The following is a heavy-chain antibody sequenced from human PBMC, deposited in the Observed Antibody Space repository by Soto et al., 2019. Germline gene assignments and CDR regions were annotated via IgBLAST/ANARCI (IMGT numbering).Heavy chain of an antibody. CDR2: VYSTGST. Sequence: NPSETLSLTCTVSGGAITAYYWGWIRQPVGEGLQWIGRVYSTGSTNYNPSLRSRVTMSVDTSQNQFFLRLSSVTAADTAVYYFARDEYYESNTLFDHLGQGILVTVSS. CDR1: GGAITAYY. V-gene: IGHV4-4*07. CDR3: ARDEYYESNTLFDH. D-gene: IGHD3-16*01. J-gene: IGHJ5*02.